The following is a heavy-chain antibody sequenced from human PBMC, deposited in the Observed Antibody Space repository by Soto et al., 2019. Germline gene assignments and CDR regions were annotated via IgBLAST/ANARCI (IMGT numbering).Heavy chain of an antibody. V-gene: IGHV1-24*01. D-gene: IGHD5-12*01. CDR1: GYTLTELS. CDR2: FDPEDCET. CDR3: ASGYSATTVAFDS. Sequence: ASVKVSCKVSGYTLTELSMHWVRQAPGKGLEWMGGFDPEDCETIYAQKFQGRVTMTEDTSTDTDYMELRSLRSEDTAVYYCASGYSATTVAFDSWGQGALVTVSS. J-gene: IGHJ4*02.